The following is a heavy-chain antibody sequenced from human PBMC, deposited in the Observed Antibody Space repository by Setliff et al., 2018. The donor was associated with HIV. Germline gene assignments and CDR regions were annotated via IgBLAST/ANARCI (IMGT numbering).Heavy chain of an antibody. CDR1: GFTFSNYE. CDR2: ITGSGDTI. V-gene: IGHV3-48*03. D-gene: IGHD6-19*01. CDR3: AREATPRHSSGWVYFDY. J-gene: IGHJ4*02. Sequence: GSLRLSCAASGFTFSNYEMSWVRQAPGKGPEWVSYITGSGDTIYYADSVKGRFTMSRDNAKDSVYLQMNTLRVEDTAVHYCAREATPRHSSGWVYFDYWGQGMMVTVSS.